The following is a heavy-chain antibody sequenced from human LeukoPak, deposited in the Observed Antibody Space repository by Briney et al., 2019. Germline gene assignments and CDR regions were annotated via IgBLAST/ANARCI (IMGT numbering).Heavy chain of an antibody. CDR1: GGSFSGYY. J-gene: IGHJ3*02. D-gene: IGHD2/OR15-2a*01. CDR2: INHSGST. CDR3: ARRSMRRDAFDI. Sequence: SETLSLTCAVYGGSFSGYYWSWIRQPPGKGLEWIGEINHSGSTNYNPSLKSRVTISVDTSKNQFSLKLSSVTAADTAVYYCARRSMRRDAFDIWGQGTMVTVSS. V-gene: IGHV4-34*01.